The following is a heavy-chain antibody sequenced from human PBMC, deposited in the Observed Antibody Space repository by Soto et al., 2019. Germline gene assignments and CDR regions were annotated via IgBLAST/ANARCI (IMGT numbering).Heavy chain of an antibody. D-gene: IGHD3-16*02. J-gene: IGHJ4*02. Sequence: QVHLVESGGGVVQPGKSLRLSCAASGFTFSNYAIHWVRQAPGRGLEWLALISNDGNNDIYADSLKGRVPFSRDSSNNKVFLQMDSLRTEDTAVYYCAGAPSYRNSRLAYWGPGTLVTVTS. CDR3: AGAPSYRNSRLAY. CDR1: GFTFSNYA. V-gene: IGHV3-30-3*01. CDR2: ISNDGNND.